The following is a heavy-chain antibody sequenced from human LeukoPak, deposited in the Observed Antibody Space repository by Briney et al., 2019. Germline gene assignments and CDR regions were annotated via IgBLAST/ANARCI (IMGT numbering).Heavy chain of an antibody. Sequence: SETLSLTCAVYGGSFSGYYWSWIRQPPGKGLEWIGEINHSGSTNYNPSLKSRVTISVGTSKNQFSLKLSSVTAADTAVYYCARVRYSSSSLYYYYYYYMDVWGKGTTVTVSS. V-gene: IGHV4-34*01. CDR2: INHSGST. D-gene: IGHD6-6*01. J-gene: IGHJ6*03. CDR1: GGSFSGYY. CDR3: ARVRYSSSSLYYYYYYYMDV.